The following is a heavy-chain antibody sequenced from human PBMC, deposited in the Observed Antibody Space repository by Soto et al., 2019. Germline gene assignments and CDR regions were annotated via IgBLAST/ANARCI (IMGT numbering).Heavy chain of an antibody. CDR1: GGSISSGGYY. CDR3: VRTTVEYYFDY. CDR2: IYYSGST. V-gene: IGHV4-31*03. J-gene: IGHJ4*02. Sequence: QVQLQESGPGLVKPSQTLSLTCTVSGGSISSGGYYWSWIRQHPGKGLEWIWYIYYSGSTYYNPSLKSRVTISVDTSKNQCSLKLSSVTAADTAVYYCVRTTVEYYFDYWGQGTLVTVSS. D-gene: IGHD4-17*01.